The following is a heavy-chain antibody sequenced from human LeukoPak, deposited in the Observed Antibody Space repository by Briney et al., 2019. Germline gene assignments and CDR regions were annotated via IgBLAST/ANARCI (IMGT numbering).Heavy chain of an antibody. Sequence: ASVKVSCKASGYTFTSYAMNWVRQAPGQGLEWMGWINTNTGNPMYAQGFTGRFVFSLDTSVSTAYLQISSLKAEDTAMYYCARGRHYYGDRPFDSWGQGTLVTVSS. CDR2: INTNTGNP. V-gene: IGHV7-4-1*02. D-gene: IGHD4-17*01. CDR1: GYTFTSYA. J-gene: IGHJ4*02. CDR3: ARGRHYYGDRPFDS.